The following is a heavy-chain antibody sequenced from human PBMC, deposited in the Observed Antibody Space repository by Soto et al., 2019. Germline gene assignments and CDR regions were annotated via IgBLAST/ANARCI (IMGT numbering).Heavy chain of an antibody. V-gene: IGHV3-23*01. D-gene: IGHD6-6*01. CDR3: AKRVDYSSSSAYFDY. CDR1: GFTFSTYG. J-gene: IGHJ4*02. Sequence: PGGSLRLSCAASGFTFSTYGMTWVRQAPGKGLEWVSSINDSVDTYYGDSVKGRFTISRDNSKSTLYLQMNSLSAEDTAVYYCAKRVDYSSSSAYFDYWAQGTRVTVSS. CDR2: INDSVDT.